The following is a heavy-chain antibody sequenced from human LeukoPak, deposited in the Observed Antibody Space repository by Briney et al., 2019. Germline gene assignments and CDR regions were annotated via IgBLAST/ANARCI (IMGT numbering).Heavy chain of an antibody. Sequence: SETLSLTCTVSGGSISSGSYYWSWIRQPAGKGLEWIGRIYTSGSTNYNPSLKSRVTTSVDTSKNQFSLKLSSVTAADTAVYYCARDPDGDYAYFDYWGQGTLVTVSS. J-gene: IGHJ4*02. CDR3: ARDPDGDYAYFDY. V-gene: IGHV4-61*02. D-gene: IGHD4-17*01. CDR2: IYTSGST. CDR1: GGSISSGSYY.